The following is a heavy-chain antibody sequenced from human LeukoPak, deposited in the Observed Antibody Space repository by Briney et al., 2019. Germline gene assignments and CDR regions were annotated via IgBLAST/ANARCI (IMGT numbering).Heavy chain of an antibody. V-gene: IGHV3-30*03. D-gene: IGHD2-21*02. Sequence: GKSLRLSCAASAFILRSYAMHSVRQAPGKVLEWVALVSHDGSNYYYTECVKGRFIISRDNSKNTVYLQMNRLREGDTAVYYCARARVTSTLKNSYYYVMDVWGEGTTVTV. CDR3: ARARVTSTLKNSYYYVMDV. J-gene: IGHJ6*02. CDR1: AFILRSYA. CDR2: VSHDGSNY.